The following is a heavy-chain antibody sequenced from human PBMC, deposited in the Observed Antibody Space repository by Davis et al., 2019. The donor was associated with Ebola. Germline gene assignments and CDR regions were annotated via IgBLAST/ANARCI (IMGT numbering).Heavy chain of an antibody. CDR3: ARGRITMLVVVTASYYYAVDV. D-gene: IGHD2-21*02. CDR1: GGSISSGGYS. J-gene: IGHJ6*04. Sequence: SETLSLTCAVSGGSISSGGYSWSWIRQPPGKGLEWIGYIYHSGSTYYNPSLKSRVTISVDRSKNQFSLKLSSVTAADTAVYYCARGRITMLVVVTASYYYAVDVWGKGTTVTVSS. CDR2: IYHSGST. V-gene: IGHV4-30-2*01.